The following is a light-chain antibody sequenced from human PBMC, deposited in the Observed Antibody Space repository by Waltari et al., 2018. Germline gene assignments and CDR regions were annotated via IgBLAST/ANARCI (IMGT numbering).Light chain of an antibody. CDR1: QDIIND. V-gene: IGKV1-6*01. J-gene: IGKJ2*01. CDR2: EAS. Sequence: AVQMTQSPSSLSASVGDRVTITCRASQDIINDLGWFQQKPGKAPKLLIYEASILPSSVPSRFSGSGSGTYFTLTISSLEPDDSATYYCQQDYSYPHTFGQGTKLEI. CDR3: QQDYSYPHT.